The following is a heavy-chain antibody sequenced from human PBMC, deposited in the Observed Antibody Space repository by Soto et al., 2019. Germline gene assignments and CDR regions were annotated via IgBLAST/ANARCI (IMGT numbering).Heavy chain of an antibody. CDR1: GGSVTSRTYY. CDR2: IYYTGST. Sequence: QVQLQESGPGLVKPAETLSLACTVSGGSVTSRTYYWSWIRQPPGKGLEWIGNIYYTGSTNYNPSLKSRVTISLDPSKNQFSLDLTSVTAADTTVYYCARDAEFDWLRKFDYWGQGILVTVSS. J-gene: IGHJ4*02. D-gene: IGHD3-9*01. V-gene: IGHV4-61*01. CDR3: ARDAEFDWLRKFDY.